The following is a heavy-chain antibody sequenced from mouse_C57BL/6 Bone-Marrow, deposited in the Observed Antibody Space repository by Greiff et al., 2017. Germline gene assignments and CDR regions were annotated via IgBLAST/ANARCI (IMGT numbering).Heavy chain of an antibody. V-gene: IGHV1-64*01. D-gene: IGHD1-1*01. Sequence: QVQLQQPGAELVKPGASVKLSCKASGYTFTSYWMHWVKQRPGQGLEWIGMIHPNSGSTNYNEKFKSKATLTVDKSSSTAYMQLSSLTSEDSAVYDCGHYGSSLRDYWGQGTSVTVSS. CDR2: IHPNSGST. CDR3: GHYGSSLRDY. J-gene: IGHJ4*01. CDR1: GYTFTSYW.